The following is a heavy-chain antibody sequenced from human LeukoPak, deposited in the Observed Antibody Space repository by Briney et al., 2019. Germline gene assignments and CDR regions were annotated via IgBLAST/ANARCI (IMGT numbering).Heavy chain of an antibody. CDR2: IIPVFDTA. CDR1: GDTLNNYA. J-gene: IGHJ5*01. D-gene: IGHD5-18*01. CDR3: ARDGDTSMVTSWFDS. Sequence: GASVKVSCKASGDTLNNYAVSWVRQAPGQGLEWIGGIIPVFDTANYAQKFQGRVTITADKSTSTVYMELSSLRSEDTAIYFCARDGDTSMVTSWFDSWGQGSLVTVSS. V-gene: IGHV1-69*06.